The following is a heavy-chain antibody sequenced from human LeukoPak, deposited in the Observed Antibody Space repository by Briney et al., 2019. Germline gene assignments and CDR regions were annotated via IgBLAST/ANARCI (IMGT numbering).Heavy chain of an antibody. J-gene: IGHJ5*02. CDR1: GFTFSDFY. CDR3: ARVGYCSSTSCYAGWFDP. D-gene: IGHD2-2*01. CDR2: IYHSGST. V-gene: IGHV4-30-2*01. Sequence: QPGGALRLSCAASGFTFSDFYMSWIRQAPGKGLEWIGYIYHSGSTYYNPSLKSRVTISVDRSKNQFSLKLSSVTAADTAVYYCARVGYCSSTSCYAGWFDPWGQGTLVTVSS.